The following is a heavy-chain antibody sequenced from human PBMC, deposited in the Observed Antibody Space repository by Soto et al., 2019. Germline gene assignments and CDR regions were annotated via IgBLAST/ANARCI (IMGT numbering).Heavy chain of an antibody. Sequence: GGSLRLSCAASGFTFSGSAMHWVRQASGKGLEWVGRIRSKAKSYATVYAASVKGRFTISRDDSKNTAYLQMNSLKTEDTAVYYCTRLGIAAAGTDYWGQGXLVTVYS. D-gene: IGHD6-13*01. CDR2: IRSKAKSYAT. J-gene: IGHJ4*02. CDR3: TRLGIAAAGTDY. V-gene: IGHV3-73*01. CDR1: GFTFSGSA.